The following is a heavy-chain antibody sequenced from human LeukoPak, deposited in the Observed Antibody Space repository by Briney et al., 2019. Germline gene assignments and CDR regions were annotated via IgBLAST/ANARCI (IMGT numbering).Heavy chain of an antibody. J-gene: IGHJ5*02. V-gene: IGHV3-21*01. CDR1: GFTFSSYS. Sequence: GGSLRLSCAASGFTFSSYSMNWVRQAPGKGLEWVSSICSSSSYIYYADSVKGRFTISRDNAKNSLYLQMNSLRAEDTAVYYCARDLVDYYDSSGYPHGGWFDPWGQGTLVTVSS. CDR2: ICSSSSYI. CDR3: ARDLVDYYDSSGYPHGGWFDP. D-gene: IGHD3-22*01.